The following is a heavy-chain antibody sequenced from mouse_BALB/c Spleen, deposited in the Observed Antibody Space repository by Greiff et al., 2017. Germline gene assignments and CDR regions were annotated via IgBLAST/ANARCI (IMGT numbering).Heavy chain of an antibody. CDR1: GFAFSSYD. CDR2: ISSGGGST. Sequence: EVKVVESGGGLVKPGGSLKLSCAASGFAFSSYDMSWVRQTPEKRLEWVAYISSGGGSTYYPDTVKGRFTISRDNAKNTLYLQMSSLKSEDTAMYYCARHSPYYYGSSWFAYWGQGTLVTVSA. D-gene: IGHD1-1*01. J-gene: IGHJ3*01. V-gene: IGHV5-12-1*01. CDR3: ARHSPYYYGSSWFAY.